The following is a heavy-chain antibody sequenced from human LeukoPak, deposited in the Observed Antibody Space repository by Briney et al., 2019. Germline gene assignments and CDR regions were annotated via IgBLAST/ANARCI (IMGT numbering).Heavy chain of an antibody. J-gene: IGHJ4*02. Sequence: GGSLRLSCAASGFTFSSYAMSWVRQAPGKGLVWVSRINRDGSSTSYADSVKGRFTISRDNARNTLYLQMNSLRAEDTAVYYCARGGGYSYGSFDYWGQGTLVTVSS. D-gene: IGHD5-18*01. CDR2: INRDGSST. CDR1: GFTFSSYA. CDR3: ARGGGYSYGSFDY. V-gene: IGHV3-74*01.